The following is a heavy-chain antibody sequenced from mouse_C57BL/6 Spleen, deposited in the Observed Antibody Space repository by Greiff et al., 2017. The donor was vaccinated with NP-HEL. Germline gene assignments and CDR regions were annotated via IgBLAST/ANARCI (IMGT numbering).Heavy chain of an antibody. J-gene: IGHJ1*03. CDR2: ISYDGSN. CDR3: ARDKEIYYYGSSYWYFDV. D-gene: IGHD1-1*01. CDR1: GYSITSGYY. Sequence: DVQLQESGPGLVKPSQSLSLTCSVTGYSITSGYYWNWIRQFPGNKLEWMGYISYDGSNNYNPSLKNRISITRDTSKNQFFLKLNSVTTEDTATYYCARDKEIYYYGSSYWYFDVWGTGTTVTVSS. V-gene: IGHV3-6*01.